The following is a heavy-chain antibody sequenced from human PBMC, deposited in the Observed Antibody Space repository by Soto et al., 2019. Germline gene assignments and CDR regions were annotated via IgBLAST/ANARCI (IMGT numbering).Heavy chain of an antibody. J-gene: IGHJ6*02. CDR3: ARDVRFGPFTIFGVVNLPYGMDV. D-gene: IGHD3-3*01. CDR2: TIPIFGTA. CDR1: GGTFSSYA. Sequence: SVRVSCKASGGTFSSYAISWVRQAPGQGLEWMGGTIPIFGTANYAQKFQGRVTITADESTSTAYMELSSLRSEDTAVYYCARDVRFGPFTIFGVVNLPYGMDVWGQGTTVTVSS. V-gene: IGHV1-69*13.